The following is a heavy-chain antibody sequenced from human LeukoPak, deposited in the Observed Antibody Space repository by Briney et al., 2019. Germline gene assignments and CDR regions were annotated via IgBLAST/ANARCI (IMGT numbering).Heavy chain of an antibody. J-gene: IGHJ4*02. Sequence: GGSLRLSCAASGFTFTNYGVSWVRQAPGKGLEWVSVISGSGGNRNYGDAVKGRFTISRDNSNNNTMYLQMNSLRAEDTAVYYCARVRLNYDSRGLWYYFDYWGQGTLVTVSS. CDR1: GFTFTNYG. CDR3: ARVRLNYDSRGLWYYFDY. V-gene: IGHV3-23*01. CDR2: ISGSGGNR. D-gene: IGHD3-22*01.